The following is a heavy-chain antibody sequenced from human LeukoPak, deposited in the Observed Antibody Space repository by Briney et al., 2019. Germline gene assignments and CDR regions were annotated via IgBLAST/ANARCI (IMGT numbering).Heavy chain of an antibody. V-gene: IGHV3-23*01. D-gene: IGHD4-17*01. Sequence: GGSLRLSCAASGFTFSSYGMSWVRQAPGKGLEWVSSFSGSGDSTYYADSVKGRFTISRDNAKNSLYLQMNSLRAEDTAVYYCARAHPGDYGDFQFDYWGQGTLVTVSS. CDR3: ARAHPGDYGDFQFDY. CDR1: GFTFSSYG. J-gene: IGHJ4*02. CDR2: FSGSGDST.